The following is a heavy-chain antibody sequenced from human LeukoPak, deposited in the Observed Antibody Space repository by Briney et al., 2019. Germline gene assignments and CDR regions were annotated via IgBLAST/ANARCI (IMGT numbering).Heavy chain of an antibody. Sequence: GGSLRLSCAASGFTFDDYGMSWVRQAPGKGLEWVSGITWNGGNIGYADSVKGRFTISRDNAKNSLYLQMNSLRTEDTALYYCASGGIYYGAAFEFWGQGTLVTVSS. D-gene: IGHD1-26*01. J-gene: IGHJ4*02. V-gene: IGHV3-20*04. CDR2: ITWNGGNI. CDR3: ASGGIYYGAAFEF. CDR1: GFTFDDYG.